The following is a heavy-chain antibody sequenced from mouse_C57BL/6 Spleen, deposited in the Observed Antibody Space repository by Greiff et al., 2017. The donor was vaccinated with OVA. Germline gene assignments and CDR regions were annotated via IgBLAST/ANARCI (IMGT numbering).Heavy chain of an antibody. Sequence: VQLQQSGAELVRPGASVTLSCKASGYTFTDYEMHWVKQTPVHGLEWIGAIDPETGGTAYNQKFKGKAILTADKSSSTAYMELRSLTSEDSAVYYCTRRGSCDYFDYWGQGTTLTVSS. CDR3: TRRGSCDYFDY. CDR2: IDPETGGT. V-gene: IGHV1-15*01. J-gene: IGHJ2*01. CDR1: GYTFTDYE.